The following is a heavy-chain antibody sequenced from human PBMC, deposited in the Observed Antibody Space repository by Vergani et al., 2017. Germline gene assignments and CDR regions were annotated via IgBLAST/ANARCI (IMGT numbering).Heavy chain of an antibody. CDR3: ARDGSSSWYYEQRNGYWYFDL. V-gene: IGHV1-69*06. Sequence: QVQLVQSGAEVKKPGSSVKVSCKASGGTFSSYAISWVRQAPGQGLEWMGGLIPIFGTANYAQKFQGRVTITPDTSTSTAYRELRSLRSEDTAVYYCARDGSSSWYYEQRNGYWYFDLWGRGTLVTVSS. J-gene: IGHJ2*01. D-gene: IGHD6-13*01. CDR2: LIPIFGTA. CDR1: GGTFSSYA.